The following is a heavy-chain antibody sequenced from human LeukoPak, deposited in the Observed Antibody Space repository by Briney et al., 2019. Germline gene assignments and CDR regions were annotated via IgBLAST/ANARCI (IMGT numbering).Heavy chain of an antibody. D-gene: IGHD3-10*01. CDR1: GFAFSTSW. Sequence: PGGSLRLSCAASGFAFSTSWMHWVRQAPGKGLVWVARINGDGSTTNYADSVQGRFAISRDTAKNTLFLQMNSLGAEDTAVYYCIGTGTHSYWGQGTLVTVSS. CDR3: IGTGTHSY. V-gene: IGHV3-74*01. CDR2: INGDGSTT. J-gene: IGHJ4*02.